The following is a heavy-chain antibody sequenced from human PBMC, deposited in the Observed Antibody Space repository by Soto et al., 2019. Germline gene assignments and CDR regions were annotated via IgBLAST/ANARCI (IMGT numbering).Heavy chain of an antibody. V-gene: IGHV5-10-1*01. CDR1: GYSFTSYW. Sequence: PGESLKISCKGSGYSFTSYWISWVRQMPGNGLEWMGRIDPSDSYTNYSPSFQVHVTISADKSISTAYLQWSSLKASDTAMYYCARLRSTGGGYSSYGMEVCGQRATVTV. CDR3: ARLRSTGGGYSSYGMEV. J-gene: IGHJ6*02. D-gene: IGHD1-26*01. CDR2: IDPSDSYT.